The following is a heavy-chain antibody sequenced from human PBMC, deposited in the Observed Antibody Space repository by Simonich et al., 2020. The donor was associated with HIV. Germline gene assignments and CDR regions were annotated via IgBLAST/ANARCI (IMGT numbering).Heavy chain of an antibody. CDR1: GGYLSNYY. CDR3: ARRSGYDLDY. Sequence: QVQLQQWGAGLLKSSETLSLTCAVYGGYLSNYYWSWIRQPPGKGLEWIGEIDHSESTNTNPSIKSRVTISVDTSKNQFSLKLSSVTAADTAVYYCARRSGYDLDYWGQGTLVTVSS. J-gene: IGHJ4*02. V-gene: IGHV4-34*01. CDR2: IDHSEST. D-gene: IGHD5-12*01.